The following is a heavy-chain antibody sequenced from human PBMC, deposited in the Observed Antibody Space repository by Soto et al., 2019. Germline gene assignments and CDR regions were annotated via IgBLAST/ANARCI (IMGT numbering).Heavy chain of an antibody. CDR2: INLDGSEK. V-gene: IGHV3-7*05. Sequence: EGQLVESGGGLVQPGGSLRLSCQVSGFTFRSYWMTWVRRAPGKGLEWVANINLDGSEKYYVDAVKGRFTISRDNAKNLLPLDLRDLGANDTAVYYCARGAMAGNEVPGDWGQGTLVTVSS. D-gene: IGHD1-1*01. J-gene: IGHJ1*01. CDR3: ARGAMAGNEVPGD. CDR1: GFTFRSYW.